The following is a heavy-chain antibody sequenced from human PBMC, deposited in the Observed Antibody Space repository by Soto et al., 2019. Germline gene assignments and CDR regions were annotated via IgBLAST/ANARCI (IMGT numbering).Heavy chain of an antibody. CDR1: GGTFSSYT. Sequence: QVQLVQSGAEVKKPGSSVKVSCKASGGTFSSYTISWVRQAPGQGLEWMGRIIPILGIANYAQKFQGRVTITADKSTSTAYMELSSLRSEDTAVYYCASDGEWPVPFLDYWGQGTLVTVSS. V-gene: IGHV1-69*02. D-gene: IGHD6-19*01. CDR2: IIPILGIA. CDR3: ASDGEWPVPFLDY. J-gene: IGHJ4*02.